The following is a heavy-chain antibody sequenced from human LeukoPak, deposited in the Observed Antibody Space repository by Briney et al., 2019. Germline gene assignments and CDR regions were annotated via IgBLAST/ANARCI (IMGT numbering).Heavy chain of an antibody. D-gene: IGHD3-22*01. CDR3: ARGRYYDSSGYRPFDY. CDR2: IYYSGST. J-gene: IGHJ4*02. CDR1: GGSISSYY. V-gene: IGHV4-59*01. Sequence: SETLSLTCTVSGGSISSYYWSWIRRPPGRGLEWIGYIYYSGSTNYNPSLKSRVTISVDTSKNQFSLKLSSVTAADTAVYYCARGRYYDSSGYRPFDYWGQGTLVTVSS.